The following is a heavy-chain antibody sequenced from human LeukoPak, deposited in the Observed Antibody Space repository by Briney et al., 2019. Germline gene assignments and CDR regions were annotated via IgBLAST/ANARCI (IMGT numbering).Heavy chain of an antibody. Sequence: AETLSLTCTVSGGSISSYYWSWIRQPPGKGLEWLGYIYNNGSTNYNPSLKSRVTISVYTSKNQFSLKLSSVTAADTAVYYCARGRFDPLTGYEYYHDYWGQGTLVTVSS. CDR3: ARGRFDPLTGYEYYHDY. CDR1: GGSISSYY. D-gene: IGHD3-9*01. J-gene: IGHJ4*02. CDR2: IYNNGST. V-gene: IGHV4-59*08.